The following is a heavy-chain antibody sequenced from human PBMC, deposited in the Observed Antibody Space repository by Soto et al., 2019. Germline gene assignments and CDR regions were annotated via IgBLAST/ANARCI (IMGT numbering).Heavy chain of an antibody. CDR2: FIPIFGTA. V-gene: IGHV1-69*13. CDR1: GGTFSSYA. CDR3: ARDSDYGDYYYYGMDV. Sequence: GASVKVSCKASGGTFSSYAISWVRQAPGQGLEWMGGFIPIFGTANYAQKSQGRVTITADESTSTAYMELSSLRSEDTAVYYCARDSDYGDYYYYGMDVWGQGTTVTVSS. J-gene: IGHJ6*02. D-gene: IGHD4-17*01.